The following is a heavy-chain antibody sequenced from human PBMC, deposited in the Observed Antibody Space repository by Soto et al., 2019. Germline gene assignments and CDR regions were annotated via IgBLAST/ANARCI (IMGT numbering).Heavy chain of an antibody. Sequence: GASVKVSCKASGGTFSSYAISWVRQAPGQGLEWMGGIIPIFGTANYAQKFQGRVTITADKSTSTAYMELSSLRSEDTAVYYCARGSVRYCSGGSCSTYYYGMDVWGQGTTVTVSS. V-gene: IGHV1-69*06. CDR2: IIPIFGTA. D-gene: IGHD2-15*01. J-gene: IGHJ6*02. CDR1: GGTFSSYA. CDR3: ARGSVRYCSGGSCSTYYYGMDV.